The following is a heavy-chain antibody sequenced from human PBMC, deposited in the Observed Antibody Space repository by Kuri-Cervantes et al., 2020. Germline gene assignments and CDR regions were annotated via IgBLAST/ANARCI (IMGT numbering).Heavy chain of an antibody. CDR1: GFTFSTYV. J-gene: IGHJ4*02. CDR2: ISDTGGTT. V-gene: IGHV3-23*01. CDR3: AKIYESGSDKYFDC. Sequence: GGSLRLSCAASGFTFSTYVMHWVRQAPGKGLEWVSTISDTGGTTYYADSVKGRSTISRDNSKNSLYLQVDSLSAEDTAVYYCAKIYESGSDKYFDCWGQGALVTVSS. D-gene: IGHD3-10*01.